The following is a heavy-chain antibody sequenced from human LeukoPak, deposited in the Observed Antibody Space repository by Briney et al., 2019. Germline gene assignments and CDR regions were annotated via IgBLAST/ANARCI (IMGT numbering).Heavy chain of an antibody. CDR3: ARAANPRHTGGNSEPPLRDFDY. CDR2: IIPILGIA. V-gene: IGHV1-69*02. D-gene: IGHD4-23*01. CDR1: GGTFSSYT. J-gene: IGHJ4*02. Sequence: SVKVSCKSSGGTFSSYTISWVRQAPGQGLEWMGRIIPILGIANYAQKFQGRVTITADKSTSTAYMELSSLRSEDTAVYYCARAANPRHTGGNSEPPLRDFDYWGQGTLVTVSS.